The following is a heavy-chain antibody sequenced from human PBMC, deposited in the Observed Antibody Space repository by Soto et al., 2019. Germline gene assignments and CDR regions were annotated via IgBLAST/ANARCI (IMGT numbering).Heavy chain of an antibody. D-gene: IGHD1-26*01. CDR1: GYSISSGHY. CDR3: ARRSSGSYGWFDP. J-gene: IGHJ5*02. V-gene: IGHV4-38-2*01. Sequence: SETLSLTWAVSGYSISSGHYWGWIRQPPGKGLEWIGSIHHSGDIYYNPSLKSRVTISVDTPNNQFSLKLSSVTAADTAIYYCARRSSGSYGWFDPWGQGTRVTVSS. CDR2: IHHSGDI.